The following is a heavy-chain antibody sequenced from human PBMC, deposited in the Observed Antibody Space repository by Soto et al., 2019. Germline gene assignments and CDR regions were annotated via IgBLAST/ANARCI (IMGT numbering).Heavy chain of an antibody. CDR3: VKDPTVSMIVVVITTFDY. J-gene: IGHJ4*02. Sequence: EVQLLESGGGLVQPGGSLRLSCAASGFTFSSYAMSWVRQAPGKGLEWVSAISGSGGSTYYADSVKGRFTISRDNSKNTLYLQMNSLRAEDTAVYYCVKDPTVSMIVVVITTFDYWGQGTLVTVSS. CDR1: GFTFSSYA. CDR2: ISGSGGST. V-gene: IGHV3-23*01. D-gene: IGHD3-22*01.